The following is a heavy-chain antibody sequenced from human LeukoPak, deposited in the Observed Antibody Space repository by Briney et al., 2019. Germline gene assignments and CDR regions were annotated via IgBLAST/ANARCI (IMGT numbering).Heavy chain of an antibody. CDR3: ASYYDFWSGFWFDP. CDR1: GGSICNSSYY. CDR2: IYYSGST. D-gene: IGHD3-3*01. Sequence: SETLSLTCTVSGGSICNSSYYWGWIRQPPGKGLEWIGSIYYSGSTYYNPSLKSRVTISVDTSKNQFSLKLSSVTAADTAVYYCASYYDFWSGFWFDPWGQGTLVTVSS. J-gene: IGHJ5*02. V-gene: IGHV4-39*01.